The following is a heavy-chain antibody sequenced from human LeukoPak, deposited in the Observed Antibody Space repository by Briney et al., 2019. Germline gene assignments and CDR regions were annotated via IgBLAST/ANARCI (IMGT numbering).Heavy chain of an antibody. CDR3: ARDPGSGYYIYYYMDV. CDR1: GFTFSSYA. CDR2: ISSNGGST. J-gene: IGHJ6*03. Sequence: PGGSLRLSCAASGFTFSSYAMHWVRQAPGKGLEYVSAISSNGGSTYYANSVKGRFTISRDNSKNTLYLQMGSLRAEDMAVYYCARDPGSGYYIYYYMDVWGKGTTVTVSS. V-gene: IGHV3-64*01. D-gene: IGHD3-22*01.